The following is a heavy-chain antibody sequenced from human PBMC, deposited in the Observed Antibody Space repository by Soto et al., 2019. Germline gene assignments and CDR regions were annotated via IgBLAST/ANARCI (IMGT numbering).Heavy chain of an antibody. D-gene: IGHD3-10*01. CDR3: ARGLFTMVRGVIIKRGWFDP. CDR1: GGSFSGYY. CDR2: INHSGST. Sequence: QVQLQQWGAGLLKPSETLSLTCAVYGGSFSGYYWSWFRQPPGKGLEWIGEINHSGSTNYNPSLKRRVTISVDTSKNPFSLTLTSVTAAATAVYYCARGLFTMVRGVIIKRGWFDPWGQGTLVTVSS. J-gene: IGHJ5*02. V-gene: IGHV4-34*01.